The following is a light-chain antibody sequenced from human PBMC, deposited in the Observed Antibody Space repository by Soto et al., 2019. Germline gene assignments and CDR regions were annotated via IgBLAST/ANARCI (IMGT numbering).Light chain of an antibody. CDR3: QSYDSSLTAVI. V-gene: IGLV1-40*01. Sequence: QSVLTQPPSVSGAPGQRVTISCTGTSSNIGTCSDVHWYQHIPGRAPKVLIYGNNNRPSGVPDRFSGSKSGTSASLAITGLQADDEGDYYCQSYDSSLTAVILGGGTKVTVL. CDR2: GNN. CDR1: SSNIGTCSD. J-gene: IGLJ2*01.